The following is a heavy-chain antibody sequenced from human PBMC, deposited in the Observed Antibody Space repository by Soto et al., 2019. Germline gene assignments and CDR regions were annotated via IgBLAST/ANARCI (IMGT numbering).Heavy chain of an antibody. CDR3: ARTAWELGLRFDY. Sequence: SLRLSCAASGFTFSSYAMSWVRQAPGKGLEWVSAISGSGGSTYYADSVKGRFTIPRDNSKNTLYLQMNSLRAEDTAAYYCARTAWELGLRFDYWGQGALVTVSS. J-gene: IGHJ4*02. V-gene: IGHV3-23*01. D-gene: IGHD1-1*01. CDR1: GFTFSSYA. CDR2: ISGSGGST.